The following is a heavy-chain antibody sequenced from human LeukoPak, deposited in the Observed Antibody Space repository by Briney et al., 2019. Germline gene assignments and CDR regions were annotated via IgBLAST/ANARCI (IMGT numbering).Heavy chain of an antibody. J-gene: IGHJ6*03. CDR2: ISESGST. V-gene: IGHV4-59*08. CDR3: ARQDALGKYPPPYYMDV. CDR1: GGSLSSYN. D-gene: IGHD3-16*01. Sequence: SGTLSLTCTVSGGSLSSYNGNWIRQPPGKGLEWIGYISESGSTNYNSSLENRVTLSLDTSKNEISLNLRSATVADTAVYYCARQDALGKYPPPYYMDVWGKGTTVIVS.